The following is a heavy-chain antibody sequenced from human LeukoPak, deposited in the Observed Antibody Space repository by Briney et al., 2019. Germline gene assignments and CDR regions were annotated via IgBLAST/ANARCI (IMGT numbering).Heavy chain of an antibody. V-gene: IGHV6-1*01. CDR2: TYYRSKWYN. J-gene: IGHJ4*02. D-gene: IGHD6-19*01. CDR1: GDSVSSNSAA. Sequence: SQTLSLTCALSGDSVSSNSAAWNWLRQSPSRGLEWLGRTYYRSKWYNDYAVSVKSRITINPDTSKNQFSLQLNSVTPEDTAVYYCARCNAVDQINFDYWGQGTLVTVSS. CDR3: ARCNAVDQINFDY.